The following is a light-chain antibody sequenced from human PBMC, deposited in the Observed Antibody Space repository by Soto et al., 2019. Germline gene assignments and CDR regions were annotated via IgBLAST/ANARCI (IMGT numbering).Light chain of an antibody. J-gene: IGKJ2*01. Sequence: EIMMTQSPATLSVSPGERATLSCRASQSVSSNLAWYQQKPGQAPRLLIYGASTRATGIPARFSGSGSGTEFTLTISSLQSEDLAVYYCQQYNNWPPRYTFGQGTKLEIK. CDR1: QSVSSN. V-gene: IGKV3-15*01. CDR3: QQYNNWPPRYT. CDR2: GAS.